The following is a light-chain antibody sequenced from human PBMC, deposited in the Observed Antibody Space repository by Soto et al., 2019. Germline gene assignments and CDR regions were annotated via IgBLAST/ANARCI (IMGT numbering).Light chain of an antibody. J-gene: IGKJ2*01. V-gene: IGKV1-17*01. CDR1: QDIRHA. Sequence: DIRMTQSPSSLSASVGDRVTITCRASQDIRHALGWYQQKPGKVPKRLIYSASSLQNGVPSRFSGSGSETVFTLTISSLQPDDFATYFCLQHADYPFTFGQGTRLEI. CDR2: SAS. CDR3: LQHADYPFT.